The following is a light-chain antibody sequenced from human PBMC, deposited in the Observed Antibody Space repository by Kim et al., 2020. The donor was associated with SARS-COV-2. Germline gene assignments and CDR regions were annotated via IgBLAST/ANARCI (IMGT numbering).Light chain of an antibody. CDR3: QQYGSSPPVT. Sequence: EIVLTQSPGTLSLSPGERATLSCRASQSVSSSYLAWYQQKPGQAPRLLIYGASSRATGIPDRFSGSGSGTDFTLTISRLEPEDFAVYYCQQYGSSPPVTFGGGTKVDIE. V-gene: IGKV3-20*01. CDR1: QSVSSSY. CDR2: GAS. J-gene: IGKJ4*01.